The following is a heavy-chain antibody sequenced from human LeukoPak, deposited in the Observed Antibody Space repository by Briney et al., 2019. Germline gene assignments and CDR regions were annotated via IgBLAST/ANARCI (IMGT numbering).Heavy chain of an antibody. CDR2: ISGSGGST. D-gene: IGHD3-10*01. Sequence: GGSLRLSCVASGFSFSSYAMSWVHQAPGKGLEWVSAISGSGGSTYYADSVKGRFTISRDNSKNTLYLQMNSLRAEDTAVYYCAKVRGSYYNPQYYYYGMDVWGQGTTVTVSS. CDR3: AKVRGSYYNPQYYYYGMDV. V-gene: IGHV3-23*01. CDR1: GFSFSSYA. J-gene: IGHJ6*02.